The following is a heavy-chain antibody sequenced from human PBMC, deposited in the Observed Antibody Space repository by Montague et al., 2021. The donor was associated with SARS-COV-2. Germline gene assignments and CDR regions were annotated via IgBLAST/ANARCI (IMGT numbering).Heavy chain of an antibody. CDR1: GFSLTTSAVG. Sequence: PALVKPTQTLTLTCTFSGFSLTTSAVGVGWIRQPPGKALEWLAVIYWDDDKRYGPSLKSRLTITKDISKNQVVLIMTNMDPVDTGTYYCAHSRGGGSSEFSRXWGQGTLVTVSS. CDR3: AHSRGGGSSEFSRX. D-gene: IGHD1-26*01. V-gene: IGHV2-5*05. J-gene: IGHJ4*02. CDR2: IYWDDDK.